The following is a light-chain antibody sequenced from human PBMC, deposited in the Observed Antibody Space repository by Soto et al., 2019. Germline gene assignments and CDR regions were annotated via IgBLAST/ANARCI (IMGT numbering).Light chain of an antibody. V-gene: IGKV1-33*01. Sequence: DIQMTQSPSSLSASVGDRVTITCQASQDISNYLNWYQQKPGKAPKLLIYDASNLGTGVPSRFSGSGSGADFTFTISSLQLEDIATYYCEQYDNLSPFTFGPGTKVHIK. J-gene: IGKJ3*01. CDR3: EQYDNLSPFT. CDR2: DAS. CDR1: QDISNY.